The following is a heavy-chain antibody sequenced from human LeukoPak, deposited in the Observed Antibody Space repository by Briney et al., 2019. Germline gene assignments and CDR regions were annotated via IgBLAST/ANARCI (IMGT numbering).Heavy chain of an antibody. V-gene: IGHV1-8*01. Sequence: ASVKASCKASGYTFTSYDINWVRQATGQGLEWMGWMNPNSGNTGYAQKFQGRVTMTRNTSISTAYMELSSLRSEDTAVYYCARCYYDSSGYRTDAFDIWGQGTMVTVSS. J-gene: IGHJ3*02. CDR2: MNPNSGNT. CDR1: GYTFTSYD. CDR3: ARCYYDSSGYRTDAFDI. D-gene: IGHD3-22*01.